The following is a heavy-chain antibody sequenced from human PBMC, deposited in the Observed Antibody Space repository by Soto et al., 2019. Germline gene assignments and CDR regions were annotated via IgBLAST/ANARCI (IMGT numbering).Heavy chain of an antibody. J-gene: IGHJ6*03. Sequence: QVQLQESGPGLVKPSETLSLTCAVSGVSISNYDWSWIRQPPGRGLEWIGYNHYSGGTNYNPSLKSRVTISVDTSKNQFLLKLRSVTAADTAVYYCARAPGYYSMDVWGKGTTVTVAS. V-gene: IGHV4-59*01. D-gene: IGHD2-2*01. CDR3: ARAPGYYSMDV. CDR1: GVSISNYD. CDR2: NHYSGGT.